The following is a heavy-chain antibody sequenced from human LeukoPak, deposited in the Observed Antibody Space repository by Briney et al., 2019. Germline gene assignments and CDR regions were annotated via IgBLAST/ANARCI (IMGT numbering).Heavy chain of an antibody. CDR3: AGRGRGVGTAYYYYMDV. CDR2: IRYDGSNK. D-gene: IGHD5-24*01. J-gene: IGHJ6*03. V-gene: IGHV3-30*02. Sequence: GGSLRLSCAASGFTFSSYGMHWVRQAPGKGLEWVAFIRYDGSNKYYADSVKGRFTISRDNSKNTLYLQMNSLRAEDTAVYYCAGRGRGVGTAYYYYMDVWGKGTTVTISS. CDR1: GFTFSSYG.